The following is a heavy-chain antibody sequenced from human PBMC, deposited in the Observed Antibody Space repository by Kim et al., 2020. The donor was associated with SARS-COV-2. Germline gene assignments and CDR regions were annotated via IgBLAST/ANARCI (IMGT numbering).Heavy chain of an antibody. CDR3: AKGSLFDW. J-gene: IGHJ4*02. V-gene: IGHV3-23*01. Sequence: GGSLRLSCAASGFPFSTYEMTWGRQAPGKGLEWVSSISPGGHSTYYADSVKGRFTISRDNSKDALYLQMNSLRAEDTAIYYCAKGSLFDWWGQGTQVIVSS. D-gene: IGHD1-26*01. CDR2: ISPGGHST. CDR1: GFPFSTYE.